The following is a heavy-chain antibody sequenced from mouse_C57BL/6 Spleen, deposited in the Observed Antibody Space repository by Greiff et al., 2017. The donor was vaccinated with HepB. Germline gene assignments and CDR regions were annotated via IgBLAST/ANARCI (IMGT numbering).Heavy chain of an antibody. V-gene: IGHV1-64*01. CDR1: GYTFTSYW. CDR3: ARERDEGPFAY. CDR2: IHPNSGST. Sequence: VQLQQPGAELVKPGASVKLSCKASGYTFTSYWMHWVKQRPGQGLEWIGMIHPNSGSTNYNEKFKSKATLTVDKSSSTAYMQLSSLTAEDSAVYYCARERDEGPFAYWGQGTLVTVSA. J-gene: IGHJ3*01. D-gene: IGHD3-3*01.